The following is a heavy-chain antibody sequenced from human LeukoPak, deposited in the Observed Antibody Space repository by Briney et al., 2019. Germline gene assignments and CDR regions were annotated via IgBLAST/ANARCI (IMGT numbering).Heavy chain of an antibody. V-gene: IGHV4-34*01. CDR1: GGSFSGYY. Sequence: PSETLSLTCAVYGGSFSGYYWSWIRQPPGKGLEWIGEINHSGSTNYNPSLKSRVTISVDTSKNQFSLKLSSVTAADTAVYYCARSSGWYGDYYYYYMDVWGKGTTVTVSS. D-gene: IGHD6-19*01. CDR2: INHSGST. CDR3: ARSSGWYGDYYYYYMDV. J-gene: IGHJ6*03.